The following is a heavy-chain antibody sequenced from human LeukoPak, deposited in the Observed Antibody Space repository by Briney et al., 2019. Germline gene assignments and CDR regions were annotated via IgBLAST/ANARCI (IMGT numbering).Heavy chain of an antibody. Sequence: GGSLRLSCAASGFTFSSYTMNWVRQAPGKGLEWVSVISDSGGSTYYADSVKGRFTISRDNSKNTLYLQMNSLRAEDTAVYYCAKDSCMVRGDYDYFDYWGQGTLVTVSS. CDR2: ISDSGGST. CDR3: AKDSCMVRGDYDYFDY. V-gene: IGHV3-23*01. J-gene: IGHJ4*02. D-gene: IGHD3-10*01. CDR1: GFTFSSYT.